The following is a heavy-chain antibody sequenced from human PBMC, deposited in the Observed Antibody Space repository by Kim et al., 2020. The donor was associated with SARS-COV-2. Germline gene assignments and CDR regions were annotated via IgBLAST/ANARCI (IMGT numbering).Heavy chain of an antibody. CDR1: GGSFSGYY. V-gene: IGHV4-34*01. CDR2: INHSGST. D-gene: IGHD1-20*01. CDR3: ARVHNHGWFDP. Sequence: SETLSLTCAVHGGSFSGYYWSWIRQPPGKGLEWIGEINHSGSTNYNPSLKSRVTISVDTSKNQFSLKLSSVTAADTAVYYCARVHNHGWFDPWGQGTLVTVSS. J-gene: IGHJ5*02.